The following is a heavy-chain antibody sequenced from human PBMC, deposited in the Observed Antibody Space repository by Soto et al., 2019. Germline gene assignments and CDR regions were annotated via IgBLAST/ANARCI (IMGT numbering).Heavy chain of an antibody. Sequence: PSETLSLTCAVYGGSFSGYYWSWIRQPPGKGLEWIGEINHSGSTNYNPSLKSRVTISVDTSKNQFSLKLSSVTAADTAVYYCARGGYDFWSGYYSIWSVPCGQGTLVTRSS. CDR2: INHSGST. J-gene: IGHJ5*02. CDR1: GGSFSGYY. V-gene: IGHV4-34*01. D-gene: IGHD3-3*01. CDR3: ARGGYDFWSGYYSIWSVP.